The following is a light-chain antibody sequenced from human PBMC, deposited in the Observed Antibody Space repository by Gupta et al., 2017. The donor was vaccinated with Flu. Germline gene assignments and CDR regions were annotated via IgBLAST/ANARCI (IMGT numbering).Light chain of an antibody. J-gene: IGKJ4*01. Sequence: IQLTQSPSFLSASVGDRVTITCRATQGISTYLAWYQQKPGRAPKLLIYGASTLQSGVPSRFSGSGSVTEFTLTISSLQPEDFATYYCQQLNSFPALTFGGGTKVEIK. CDR1: QGISTY. CDR3: QQLNSFPALT. V-gene: IGKV1-9*01. CDR2: GAS.